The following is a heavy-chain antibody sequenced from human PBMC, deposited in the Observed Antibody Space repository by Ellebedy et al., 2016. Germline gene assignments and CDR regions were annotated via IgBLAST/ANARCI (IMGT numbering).Heavy chain of an antibody. CDR1: GLIFSRYG. CDR3: ARFLNKSESRSSLSPYYYGLDV. V-gene: IGHV3-21*05. Sequence: GGSLRLSXAASGLIFSRYGMNWIRQAPGKGLEWVSYISSRSSYTNYADSVKGRFTISGDKAKNSLYLQMNSLRAEDTAVYYCARFLNKSESRSSLSPYYYGLDVWGQGTTVTVSS. D-gene: IGHD3-10*01. CDR2: ISSRSSYT. J-gene: IGHJ6*02.